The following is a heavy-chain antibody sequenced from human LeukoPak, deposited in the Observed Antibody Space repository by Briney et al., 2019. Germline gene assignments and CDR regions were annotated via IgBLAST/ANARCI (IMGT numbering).Heavy chain of an antibody. D-gene: IGHD2-15*01. CDR1: GFTFSSYG. J-gene: IGHJ6*03. Sequence: PGGSLRLSCAASGFTFSSYGMHWVRQAPGKGLEWVAFIRYDGSNKYYADSVKGRFTISRDNSENTLYLQMNSLRAEDTALYYCAKDAAYYYYIDVWGKGTTVTVSS. V-gene: IGHV3-30*02. CDR3: AKDAAYYYYIDV. CDR2: IRYDGSNK.